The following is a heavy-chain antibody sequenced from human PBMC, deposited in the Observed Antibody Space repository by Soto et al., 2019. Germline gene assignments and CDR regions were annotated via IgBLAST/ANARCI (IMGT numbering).Heavy chain of an antibody. CDR3: ARHGYSGSPTYFDY. CDR1: GGSISSSSYY. J-gene: IGHJ4*02. Sequence: QLLESGPGLVKPSETLSLTCTVSGGSISSSSYYWGWIRQPPGKGLEWIGSIYSSGGTYYNPSLKSRLTISVDTSKNQFSLKLSSVTAADTTLYYCARHGYSGSPTYFDYWGQGTLVTVSS. D-gene: IGHD1-26*01. V-gene: IGHV4-39*01. CDR2: IYSSGGT.